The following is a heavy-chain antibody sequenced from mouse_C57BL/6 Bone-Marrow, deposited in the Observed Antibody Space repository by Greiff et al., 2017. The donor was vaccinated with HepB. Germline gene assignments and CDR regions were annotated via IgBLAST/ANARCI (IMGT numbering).Heavy chain of an antibody. J-gene: IGHJ2*01. CDR3: AKQGRWGDY. V-gene: IGHV1-59*01. CDR2: IDPSDSYT. CDR1: GYTFTSYW. Sequence: VQLQQPGAELVRPGTSVKLSCKASGYTFTSYWMHWVKQRPGQGLEWIGVIDPSDSYTNYNQKFKGKATLTVDTSSSTAYMQLSSLTSEDSAVYYCAKQGRWGDYWGQGTTLTVSS. D-gene: IGHD4-1*01.